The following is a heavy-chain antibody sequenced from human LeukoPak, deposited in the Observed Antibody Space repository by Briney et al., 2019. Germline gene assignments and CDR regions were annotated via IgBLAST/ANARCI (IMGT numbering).Heavy chain of an antibody. J-gene: IGHJ1*01. CDR2: MNPNSGNT. CDR1: GYTFTSYD. Sequence: ASVKVSCKASGYTFTSYDINWVRQATGQGLEWMGWMNPNSGNTGYAQKFQGRVAMTTDTSTSTAYMELRSLRSDDAAVYYCARGGIVVVPAAIWDFQHWGQGTLVTVSS. D-gene: IGHD2-2*02. V-gene: IGHV1-8*02. CDR3: ARGGIVVVPAAIWDFQH.